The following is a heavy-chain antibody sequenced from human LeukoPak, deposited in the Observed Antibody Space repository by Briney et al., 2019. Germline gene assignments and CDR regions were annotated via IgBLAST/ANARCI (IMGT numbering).Heavy chain of an antibody. Sequence: SETLSLTCAVYGGSFSDYYWSWIRQPPGKGLEWIGEINHGGTTNYNPSLKSRITISVDKSKNQFSLNLTSVTAADTAVYFCARGDTSGWPYSFDYWGQGTLVSVSS. CDR3: ARGDTSGWPYSFDY. D-gene: IGHD6-19*01. CDR1: GGSFSDYY. V-gene: IGHV4-34*01. CDR2: INHGGTT. J-gene: IGHJ4*02.